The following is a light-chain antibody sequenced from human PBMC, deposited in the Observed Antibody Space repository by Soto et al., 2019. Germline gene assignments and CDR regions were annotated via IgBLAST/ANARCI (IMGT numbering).Light chain of an antibody. Sequence: EIVMRQSPATLSVSPGERATLSCRASQSVSSNLAWYQQKPGQAPRLLIYGASTRATGIPARFSGSGSGTEFTLTISSLQSEDFAVYYCQHYNNRPPCPSGQGTKVNIK. CDR3: QHYNNRPPCP. CDR1: QSVSSN. CDR2: GAS. V-gene: IGKV3-15*01. J-gene: IGKJ1*01.